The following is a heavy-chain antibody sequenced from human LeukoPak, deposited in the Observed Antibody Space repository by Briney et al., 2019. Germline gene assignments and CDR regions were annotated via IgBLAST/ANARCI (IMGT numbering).Heavy chain of an antibody. J-gene: IGHJ4*02. V-gene: IGHV3-74*01. Sequence: GGSLRLPCAASGFTFSDYWMHWVRQAPGKGLVWVSRIKTDGRSTNYADSVKGRFTISRDNAKNTLYLQMNSLRAEDTAVYCRARGRIGGWTDYWGQGTLVTVSS. CDR2: IKTDGRST. CDR1: GFTFSDYW. D-gene: IGHD6-19*01. CDR3: ARGRIGGWTDY.